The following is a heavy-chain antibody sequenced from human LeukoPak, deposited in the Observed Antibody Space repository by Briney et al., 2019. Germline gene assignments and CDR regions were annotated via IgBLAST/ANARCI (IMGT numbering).Heavy chain of an antibody. CDR3: ARSGTTYYYDSSTRI. D-gene: IGHD3-22*01. V-gene: IGHV3-48*01. CDR1: GFTFSSYS. Sequence: GGSLRPSCAASGFTFSSYSMNWVRQAPGKGLEWASYISSSSSTIYYADSVKGRFTISRDNAKNSLYLQMNSLRAEDTAVYYCARSGTTYYYDSSTRIWGQGTMVTVSS. CDR2: ISSSSSTI. J-gene: IGHJ3*02.